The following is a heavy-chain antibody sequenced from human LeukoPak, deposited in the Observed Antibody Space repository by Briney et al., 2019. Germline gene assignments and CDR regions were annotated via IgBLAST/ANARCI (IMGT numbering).Heavy chain of an antibody. CDR2: ISDSGGST. Sequence: GGSLRLSRAASGFTFSSYAMSWVRQAPGKGLEWVSAISDSGGSTYYADSVKGRFTISRDTSKNTLYLQMNSLRGDDTAVYYCAKGSSGGRPYYFDYWGQGTLVTVSS. V-gene: IGHV3-23*01. CDR1: GFTFSSYA. J-gene: IGHJ4*02. CDR3: AKGSSGGRPYYFDY. D-gene: IGHD2-15*01.